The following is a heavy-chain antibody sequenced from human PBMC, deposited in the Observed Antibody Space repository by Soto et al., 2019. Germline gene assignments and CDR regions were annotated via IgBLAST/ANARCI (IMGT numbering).Heavy chain of an antibody. Sequence: LSLTCAVYGGSFSGYYWSWIRQPPGKGLEWIGEINHSGSTNYNPSLKSRVTISVDTSKNQFSLKLSSVTAADTAVYYCAREEVTTVTDYYYYGMDVWGQGTTVTVSS. CDR3: AREEVTTVTDYYYYGMDV. CDR2: INHSGST. CDR1: GGSFSGYY. D-gene: IGHD4-17*01. V-gene: IGHV4-34*01. J-gene: IGHJ6*02.